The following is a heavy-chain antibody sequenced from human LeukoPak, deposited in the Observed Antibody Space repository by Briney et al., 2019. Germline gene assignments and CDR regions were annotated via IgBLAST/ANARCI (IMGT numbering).Heavy chain of an antibody. D-gene: IGHD6-19*01. J-gene: IGHJ4*02. Sequence: KTSETLSLTCTVSSGSISSYYWSWIRQPPGKGLEWIGYIFYSGSTNYNPSLKSRVTISVDTSRNQLSLKLSSVPAADTALYYCARVAYSSGSYYFDYWGQGTLVTVSS. CDR3: ARVAYSSGSYYFDY. CDR2: IFYSGST. V-gene: IGHV4-59*08. CDR1: SGSISSYY.